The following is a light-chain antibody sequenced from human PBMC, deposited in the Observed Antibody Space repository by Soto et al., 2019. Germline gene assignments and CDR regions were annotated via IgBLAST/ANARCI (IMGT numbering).Light chain of an antibody. V-gene: IGLV1-40*01. CDR3: QSYDSSLSGWV. CDR2: GNS. CDR1: NSNIGAGYD. Sequence: QSVLTQPPSVSGAPGQRVTISCTGSNSNIGAGYDVHWYQQLPGTAPKLLIYGNSNRPSGVPDRFSGSKSGTSASLAITGFQAEDEADYYCQSYDSSLSGWVFGTGTKVTVL. J-gene: IGLJ1*01.